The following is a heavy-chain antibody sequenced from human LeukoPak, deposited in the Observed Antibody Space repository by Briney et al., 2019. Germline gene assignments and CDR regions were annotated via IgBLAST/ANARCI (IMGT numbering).Heavy chain of an antibody. CDR3: ARWGSIAVARFDY. D-gene: IGHD6-6*01. CDR2: IYYTGST. CDR1: GGSISSYY. V-gene: IGHV4-59*01. J-gene: IGHJ4*02. Sequence: SETLSLTGTVSGGSISSYYWSWIRQPPGKGLGWIGYIYYTGSTNYNPSLTSRVNISVDTSKNQCSLNLTSVTAADAAVYYCARWGSIAVARFDYWGQGTLVTVSS.